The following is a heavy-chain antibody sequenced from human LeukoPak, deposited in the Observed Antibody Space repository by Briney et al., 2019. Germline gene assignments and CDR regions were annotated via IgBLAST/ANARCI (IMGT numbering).Heavy chain of an antibody. Sequence: PSETLSLTCAVYGGSFSGYYWSWIRQPPGKGLEWIGEINHSGSTNYNPSLKSRVTISVDTSKNQFSLKLSSVTAADTAAYYCARGLTSKYQPPQKRTHNGCDPGGGEPLVTVSS. D-gene: IGHD2-2*01. J-gene: IGHJ5*02. V-gene: IGHV4-34*01. CDR2: INHSGST. CDR3: ARGLTSKYQPPQKRTHNGCDP. CDR1: GGSFSGYY.